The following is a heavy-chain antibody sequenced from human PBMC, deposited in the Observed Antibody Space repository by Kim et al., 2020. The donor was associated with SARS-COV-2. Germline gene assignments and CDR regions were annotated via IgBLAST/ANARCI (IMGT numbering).Heavy chain of an antibody. D-gene: IGHD5-12*01. CDR1: GFTFSSYW. CDR2: IKQDGSEK. J-gene: IGHJ4*02. CDR3: AREVMEVATSWTYYFDY. Sequence: GGSLRLSCAASGFTFSSYWMSWVRQAPGKGLEWVANIKQDGSEKYYVDSVKGRFTISRDNAKNSLYLQMNSLRAEDTAVYYCAREVMEVATSWTYYFDYWGQGTLVTVSS. V-gene: IGHV3-7*01.